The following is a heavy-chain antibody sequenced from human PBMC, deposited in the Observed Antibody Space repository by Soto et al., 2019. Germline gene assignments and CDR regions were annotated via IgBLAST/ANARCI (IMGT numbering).Heavy chain of an antibody. V-gene: IGHV3-30*18. CDR2: ISYDGSNK. Sequence: PGGSLRLSCAASGFTFSSYGMHWARQAPGKGLEWVAVISYDGSNKYYADSVKGRLTISRDNSKKTLYLQMNSLRAEDPAVYYCAKGAGSSAGDYSYYGMDVWGQGTTVTVSS. J-gene: IGHJ6*02. D-gene: IGHD6-6*01. CDR1: GFTFSSYG. CDR3: AKGAGSSAGDYSYYGMDV.